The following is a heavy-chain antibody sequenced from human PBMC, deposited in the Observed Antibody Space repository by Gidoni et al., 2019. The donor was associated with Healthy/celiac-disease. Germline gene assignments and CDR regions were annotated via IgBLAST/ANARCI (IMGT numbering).Heavy chain of an antibody. CDR2: IIPIFGTA. CDR3: ARDEEGGKYYYGSGTHTENDNWFDP. CDR1: GGTFSSYA. D-gene: IGHD3-10*01. Sequence: QVQLVQSGAEVKKPGSSVKVSCKASGGTFSSYAISWVRQAPGQGLEWMGGIIPIFGTANYAQKFQGRVTITADESTSTAYMELSSLRSEDTAVYYCARDEEGGKYYYGSGTHTENDNWFDPWGQGTLVTVSS. V-gene: IGHV1-69*01. J-gene: IGHJ5*02.